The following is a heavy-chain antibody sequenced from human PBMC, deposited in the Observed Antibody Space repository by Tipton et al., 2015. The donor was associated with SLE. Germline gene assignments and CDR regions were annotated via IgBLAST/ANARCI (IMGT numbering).Heavy chain of an antibody. D-gene: IGHD2-2*01. J-gene: IGHJ6*02. Sequence: TLSLTCAVSGYSISSGYYWGWIRQPPGKGLEWIGSIYYSGSTYYNPSLKSRVTISVDTSKNQFSLKLSSVTAADTAVYYCARDDRVVVVPAAMGFLYGMDVWGQGTTVTVSS. V-gene: IGHV4-38-2*02. CDR3: ARDDRVVVVPAAMGFLYGMDV. CDR2: IYYSGST. CDR1: GYSISSGYY.